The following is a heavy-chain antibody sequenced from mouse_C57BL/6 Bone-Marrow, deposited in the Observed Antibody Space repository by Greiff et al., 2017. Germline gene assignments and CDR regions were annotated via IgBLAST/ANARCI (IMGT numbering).Heavy chain of an antibody. Sequence: QVQLQQPGAELVMPGASVKLSCKASGYTFTSYWMHWVKQRTGQGLEWIGEIDPSDSYTNYNQQFKGKSTLTVDKSSNTAYMQRSSLTSEDSAVYYCAIGGYYGSSWYFDVWGTGTTVTVSS. D-gene: IGHD1-1*01. J-gene: IGHJ1*03. CDR3: AIGGYYGSSWYFDV. V-gene: IGHV1-69*01. CDR2: IDPSDSYT. CDR1: GYTFTSYW.